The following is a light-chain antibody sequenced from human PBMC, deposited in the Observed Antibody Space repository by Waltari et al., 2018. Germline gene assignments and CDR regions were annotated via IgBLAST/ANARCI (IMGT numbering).Light chain of an antibody. CDR3: QSYDTSLSVV. CDR2: GSS. J-gene: IGLJ3*02. Sequence: QSVLTQPPSVSGAPGQRVTISCTGSGSNIGAGHDVHWYQQLPRAAPKLPIYGSSSRPLGVPDRFFGSTSGTSASLAIIGLQAEDEADYYCQSYDTSLSVVFGGGTKLTVL. V-gene: IGLV1-40*01. CDR1: GSNIGAGHD.